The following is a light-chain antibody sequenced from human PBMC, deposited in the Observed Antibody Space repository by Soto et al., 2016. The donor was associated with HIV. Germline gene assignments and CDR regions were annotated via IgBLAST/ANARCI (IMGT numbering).Light chain of an antibody. CDR2: KVS. CDR3: QQYNTPPWT. Sequence: DIQLTQSPSTLSASVGDGVTITCRASQSVNDWLAWYQQKPGTPPILLIYKVSTLESGVPSRFSGVGFGTDFTLTISTLQPEDSAIYYCQQYNTPPWTFGQGTKVE. J-gene: IGKJ1*01. V-gene: IGKV1-5*03. CDR1: QSVNDW.